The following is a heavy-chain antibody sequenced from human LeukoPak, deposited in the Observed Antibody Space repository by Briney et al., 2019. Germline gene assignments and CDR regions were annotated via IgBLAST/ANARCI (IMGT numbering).Heavy chain of an antibody. D-gene: IGHD1-14*01. CDR1: GGSIGRSSYY. V-gene: IGHV4-39*07. CDR3: ARASEDYYYYYMDV. CDR2: IYYSGST. J-gene: IGHJ6*03. Sequence: SETLSLTCTVSGGSIGRSSYYWGWIRQPPVKGLEWIGNIYYSGSTNCNPSLKSRVTMSVDTSKNQFSLKLSSVTAADTAVYYCARASEDYYYYYMDVWGKGTTVTISS.